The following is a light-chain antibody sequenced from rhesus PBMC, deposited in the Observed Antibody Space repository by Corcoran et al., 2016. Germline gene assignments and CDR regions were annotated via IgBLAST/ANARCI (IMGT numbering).Light chain of an antibody. J-gene: IGKJ4*01. CDR1: QAISDP. Sequence: IQMTQSPSSLSASVGDRVTITCRSSQAISDPLNWFQQKPGKAPKLLIYYANSLESGVPLRFSGSGSGTDFTLTISSLQPEDFATYCCQQYHSLPLTFGGGTKVDIK. V-gene: IGKV1-32*01. CDR2: YAN. CDR3: QQYHSLPLT.